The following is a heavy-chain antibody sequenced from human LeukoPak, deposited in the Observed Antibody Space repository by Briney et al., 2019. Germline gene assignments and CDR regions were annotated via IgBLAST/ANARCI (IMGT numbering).Heavy chain of an antibody. CDR2: SSSNGSTI. CDR3: ARRRDFIDY. CDR1: GFTLSDYY. D-gene: IGHD3/OR15-3a*01. J-gene: IGHJ4*02. V-gene: IGHV3-11*01. Sequence: GGSLRLSCAASGFTLSDYYMSWIRQAPGKGLEWVSYSSSNGSTIYYADSVKGRFAISRDNAKNSLYLQMNSLRAEDTAVYYCARRRDFIDYWGQGTLVTVSS.